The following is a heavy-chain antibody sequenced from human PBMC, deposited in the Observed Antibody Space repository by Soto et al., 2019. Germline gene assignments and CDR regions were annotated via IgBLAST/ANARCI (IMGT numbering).Heavy chain of an antibody. CDR2: IYYDGSNE. CDR3: ARWWNDEEWVETMDV. Sequence: QVQLVESGGGVVQPGRSLRLSCAASGFSFSSYGMHWVRQAPGKGLEWVAVIYYDGSNEYYSDSVKGRFTISRDNSKNTLYLQMNSLRVEDTAVYYWARWWNDEEWVETMDVWGQGTTVTVSS. V-gene: IGHV3-33*01. CDR1: GFSFSSYG. D-gene: IGHD1-1*01. J-gene: IGHJ6*02.